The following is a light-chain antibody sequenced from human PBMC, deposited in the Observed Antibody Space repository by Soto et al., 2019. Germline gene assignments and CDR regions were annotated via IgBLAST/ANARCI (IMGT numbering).Light chain of an antibody. V-gene: IGLV2-14*03. CDR1: SSDIGGYNY. CDR2: DVS. Sequence: QSALTQPASVSGSPGQSITICCTGTSSDIGGYNYVSWYQQLPGKVPKLIIYDVSNRPSGVSDRFSGSKSGNEASLTISGLQAEDEADYYCSSYTSTSTLYVFGNGTKLTVL. CDR3: SSYTSTSTLYV. J-gene: IGLJ1*01.